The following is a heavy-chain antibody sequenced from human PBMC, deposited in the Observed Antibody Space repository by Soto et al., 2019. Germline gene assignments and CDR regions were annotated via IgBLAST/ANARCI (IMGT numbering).Heavy chain of an antibody. V-gene: IGHV1-69*13. CDR2: IIPIFGTA. Sequence: VKVSCKASGGTFSSYAISWVRQAPGQGLEWMGGIIPIFGTANYAQKFQGRVTITADESTSTAYMELSSLRSEDTAVYYCARVGHNDMVRGVTYYYYYGMDVWGQGTTVTVSS. J-gene: IGHJ6*02. CDR3: ARVGHNDMVRGVTYYYYYGMDV. D-gene: IGHD3-10*01. CDR1: GGTFSSYA.